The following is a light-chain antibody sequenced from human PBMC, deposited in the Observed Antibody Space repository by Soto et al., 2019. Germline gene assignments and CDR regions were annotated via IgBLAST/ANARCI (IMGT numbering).Light chain of an antibody. J-gene: IGKJ1*01. CDR3: QQYNKWPLPSWT. V-gene: IGKV3-15*01. CDR1: QSVSSN. CDR2: GAS. Sequence: EIVMTQSPATLSVSPGERATLSCRASQSVSSNLAWYQQKPGQAPRLLIYGASTRATGIPARFSGSGSGTAFTLTISSLQSEDFAVYYCQQYNKWPLPSWTFGQGTKVEIK.